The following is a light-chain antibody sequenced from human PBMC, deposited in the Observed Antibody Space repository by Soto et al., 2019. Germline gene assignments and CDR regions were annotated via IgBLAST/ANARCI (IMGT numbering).Light chain of an antibody. V-gene: IGKV1-5*03. CDR1: QTISSW. CDR3: QHSET. CDR2: KAS. J-gene: IGKJ1*01. Sequence: DIQMTQSPSTLSASVGDRVTITCRASQTISSWLAWYQQKPGKAPKLLIYKASSLESGVPSRFSGSESGTEFTLTISSLQPDDFATYYCQHSETFGQGTKVEIK.